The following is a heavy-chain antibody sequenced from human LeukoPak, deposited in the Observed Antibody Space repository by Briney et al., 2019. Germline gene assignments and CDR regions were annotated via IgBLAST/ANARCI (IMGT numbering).Heavy chain of an antibody. CDR3: AKDVYSSDTSGDAFDI. D-gene: IGHD3-22*01. J-gene: IGHJ3*02. Sequence: GGSLRLSCAASGFTFSSYDMSWVRQAPGKGLEWVSAISGSGGSTYYADSVKGRFTISRDNSKNTLSLRTNSLSAEDTALYYCAKDVYSSDTSGDAFDIWGQGTMVTVSS. V-gene: IGHV3-23*01. CDR1: GFTFSSYD. CDR2: ISGSGGST.